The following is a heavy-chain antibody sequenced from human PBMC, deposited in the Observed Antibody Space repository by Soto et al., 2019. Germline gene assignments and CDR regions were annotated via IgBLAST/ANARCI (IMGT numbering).Heavy chain of an antibody. D-gene: IGHD2-2*01. J-gene: IGHJ5*02. V-gene: IGHV1-2*02. Sequence: QVQLVQSGAEVKKPGASVKVSCKASGYTFTGYYMHWVRQAPGQGLEWMGWIDPNSGGTNYAQKFQGRVTMTRDMSISTAYMELSRLRSDDTAVYYCARDYEVVPAVNWFDPWGQGTLVTVSS. CDR2: IDPNSGGT. CDR1: GYTFTGYY. CDR3: ARDYEVVPAVNWFDP.